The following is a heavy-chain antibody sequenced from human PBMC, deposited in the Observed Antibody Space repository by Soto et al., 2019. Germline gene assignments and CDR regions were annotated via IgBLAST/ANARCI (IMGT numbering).Heavy chain of an antibody. J-gene: IGHJ4*02. D-gene: IGHD6-13*01. Sequence: VGSLRLSCEASGFIFHNFGMHWVRQAPGKGLEWLGVVSSDGGRRYYADSVRGRLNISRDNPKNTLYLQLDRLSADDAAVYYCAKSWNLYFSATWYAPDYRGQGTLVNVSS. V-gene: IGHV3-30*18. CDR3: AKSWNLYFSATWYAPDY. CDR1: GFIFHNFG. CDR2: VSSDGGRR.